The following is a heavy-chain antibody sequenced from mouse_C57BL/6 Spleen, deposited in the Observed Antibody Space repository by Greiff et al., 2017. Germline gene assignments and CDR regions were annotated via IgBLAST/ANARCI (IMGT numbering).Heavy chain of an antibody. CDR2: INPSTGGT. D-gene: IGHD1-1*01. V-gene: IGHV1-42*01. Sequence: EVKLQESGPELVKPGASVKISCKDSGYSFTGYYMNWVKQSPEKSLEWIGEINPSTGGTTYNQKFKAKATLTVDKSSSTAYMQLKSLTSEDSAVYYCARSTVVDYYFDYWGQGTTLTVSS. CDR1: GYSFTGYY. CDR3: ARSTVVDYYFDY. J-gene: IGHJ2*01.